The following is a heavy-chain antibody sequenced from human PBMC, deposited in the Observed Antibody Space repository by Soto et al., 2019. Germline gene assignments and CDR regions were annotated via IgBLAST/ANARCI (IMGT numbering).Heavy chain of an antibody. V-gene: IGHV1-69*12. CDR3: ARAVEMATITSYNWFDP. Sequence: QVQLVQSGAEVKKPGSSVKVSCKASGGTFSSYAISWVRQAPGQGLEWMGGIIPIFGTANYAQKFQGRVTINAXXSXSXXYMELSSLRSEDTAVYYCARAVEMATITSYNWFDPWGQGTLVTVSS. D-gene: IGHD5-12*01. J-gene: IGHJ5*02. CDR1: GGTFSSYA. CDR2: IIPIFGTA.